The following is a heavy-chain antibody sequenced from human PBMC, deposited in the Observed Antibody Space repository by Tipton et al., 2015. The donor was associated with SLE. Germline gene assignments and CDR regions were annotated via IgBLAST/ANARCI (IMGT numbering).Heavy chain of an antibody. D-gene: IGHD6-13*01. CDR2: ISAYKGNT. Sequence: QSGAEVKKPGSSVKVSCKASGGTFSSYAISWVRQAPGQGLEWMGWISAYKGNTNYAQKLQGRVTMTTDTYTSTAYMELRSLRSDDTAVYYCAREPYSTDAFDIWGQGTMVTVSS. CDR1: GGTFSSYA. V-gene: IGHV1-18*01. CDR3: AREPYSTDAFDI. J-gene: IGHJ3*02.